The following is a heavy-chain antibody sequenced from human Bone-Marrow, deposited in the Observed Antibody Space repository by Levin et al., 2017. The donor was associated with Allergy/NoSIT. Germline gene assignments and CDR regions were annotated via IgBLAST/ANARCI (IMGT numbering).Heavy chain of an antibody. CDR3: ARGGTSSNDY. CDR1: GYTFTDYY. J-gene: IGHJ4*02. Sequence: ASVKVSCTVSGYTFTDYYIHWVRQTPGQGLEWIGWNDPTRGDTKFAEKFHARVVLTRNSSISTAYMELGRLRSDDTALYYCARGGTSSNDYWGQGTLVTVSS. D-gene: IGHD6-13*01. V-gene: IGHV1-2*02. CDR2: NDPTRGDT.